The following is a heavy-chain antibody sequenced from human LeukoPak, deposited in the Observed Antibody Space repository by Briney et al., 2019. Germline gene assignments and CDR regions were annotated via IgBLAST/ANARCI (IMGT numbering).Heavy chain of an antibody. D-gene: IGHD1-26*01. CDR3: ARLFHPALSGNYPFDY. CDR2: IYYSGST. V-gene: IGHV4-59*01. Sequence: PSETLSLTCTVSGGSINSYFWSWIRQPPGKGLEWIAYIYYSGSTSYNPSLKSRVTISVDTSKNQFSLKLNSVTAADTAMYYCARLFHPALSGNYPFDYWGQGTLVTVSS. J-gene: IGHJ4*02. CDR1: GGSINSYF.